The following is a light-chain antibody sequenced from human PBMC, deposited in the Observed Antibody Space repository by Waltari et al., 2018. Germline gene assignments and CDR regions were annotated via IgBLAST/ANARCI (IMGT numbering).Light chain of an antibody. Sequence: EIVLTQSPATLSLSPGETATLSCMTSQGVGTYLACYQQKPGQAPRLLIYDAANRATGIPARFRGSGSGTDFTLTISSLEAEDFAIYYCQQRSNWTPHTFGQGARLEIK. CDR1: QGVGTY. J-gene: IGKJ2*01. V-gene: IGKV3-11*01. CDR2: DAA. CDR3: QQRSNWTPHT.